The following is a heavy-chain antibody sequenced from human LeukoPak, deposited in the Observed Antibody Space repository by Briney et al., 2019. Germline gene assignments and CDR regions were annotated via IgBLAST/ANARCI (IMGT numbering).Heavy chain of an antibody. CDR3: AKGGSYWYFDL. CDR1: GGSISSGSYY. CDR2: IYRSGST. V-gene: IGHV4-61*02. J-gene: IGHJ2*01. D-gene: IGHD1-26*01. Sequence: SQTLSLTCTVSGGSISSGSYYWSWIRQPAGKGLEWVGRIYRSGSTNYNPSLKSRVTISVDTSKNQFSLKLSSVTAADTAVYYCAKGGSYWYFDLWGRGTLVTVSS.